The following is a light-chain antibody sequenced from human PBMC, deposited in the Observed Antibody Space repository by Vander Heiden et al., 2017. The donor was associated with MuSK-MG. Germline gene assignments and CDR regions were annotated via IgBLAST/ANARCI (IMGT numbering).Light chain of an antibody. J-gene: IGKJ2*02. V-gene: IGKV1-39*01. CDR2: DAS. Sequence: DIQLTQPPSSLSASVGDRVTITCRASQSISTFLNWYQQTPGKAPKVLIYDASNLHSGVPSRFSGSGSGTDFTLTISRLQPEDFGTYYCQQSNSAPCNFGQRTKLEI. CDR3: QQSNSAPCN. CDR1: QSISTF.